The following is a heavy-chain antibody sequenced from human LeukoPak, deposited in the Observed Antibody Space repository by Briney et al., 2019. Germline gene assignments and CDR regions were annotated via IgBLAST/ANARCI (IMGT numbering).Heavy chain of an antibody. CDR3: AREDGYCSGGNCYSYFDS. Sequence: GGSLRLSCAASGFTFSHFWMSWVRQAPGKGLEWVAYIKKTGSETYYVDSVKGRFTITRDNTRSSLFLQMYSLRAEDTAVYFCAREDGYCSGGNCYSYFDSWGQGTLVTVSS. CDR1: GFTFSHFW. CDR2: IKKTGSET. V-gene: IGHV3-7*01. J-gene: IGHJ4*02. D-gene: IGHD2-15*01.